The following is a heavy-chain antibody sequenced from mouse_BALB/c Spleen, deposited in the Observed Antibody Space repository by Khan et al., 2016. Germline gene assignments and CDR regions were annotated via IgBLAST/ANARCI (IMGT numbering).Heavy chain of an antibody. CDR3: ASEDEDYFDD. Sequence: EVQLQESGPGLVKPSQSLSLTCTVTGYSITSDYAWYWIRQFAGNKLEWMGYISYSGSTSYNPSLKSRISITRDTSKNQFFLQLNSMTTEDTATYYCASEDEDYFDDWGQGTTLTVSA. CDR2: ISYSGST. V-gene: IGHV3-2*02. J-gene: IGHJ2*01. CDR1: GYSITSDYA.